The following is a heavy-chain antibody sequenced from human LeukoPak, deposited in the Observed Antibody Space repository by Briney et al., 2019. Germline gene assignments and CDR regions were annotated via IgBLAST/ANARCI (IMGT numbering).Heavy chain of an antibody. V-gene: IGHV3-9*01. J-gene: IGHJ1*01. CDR3: AKEQH. CDR1: GFTFDDYA. CDR2: ISWNSGSI. Sequence: GGSLRLSCAASGFTFDDYAMHWVRQAPGKGLEWVSGISWNSGSIGYADSVKGRFTISRDNAKNSLYLQMNSLRAEDTALYYCAKEQHGGKGTLVTVSS.